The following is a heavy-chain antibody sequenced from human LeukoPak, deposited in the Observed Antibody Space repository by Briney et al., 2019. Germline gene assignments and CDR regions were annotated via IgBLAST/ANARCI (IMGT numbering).Heavy chain of an antibody. CDR3: AKDISNWNSRHFDY. CDR1: GFTFDDYA. Sequence: PGGSLRLSCAASGFTFDDYAMHSVRQVPGKGLEWVSLISGNGGNTYYADSVKGRFTISRDNSKNSLYLQMNSLRTEDTALYYCAKDISNWNSRHFDYWGQGTLVTVSS. V-gene: IGHV3-43*02. J-gene: IGHJ4*02. CDR2: ISGNGGNT. D-gene: IGHD1-7*01.